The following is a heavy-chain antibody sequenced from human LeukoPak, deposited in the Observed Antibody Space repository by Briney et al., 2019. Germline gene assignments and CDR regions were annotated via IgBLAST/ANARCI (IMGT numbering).Heavy chain of an antibody. Sequence: SGTLSLTCAVSGGSISSSNWWSWVRQPPGKGLEWIGEIYHSGSTNYNPSLKSRVTISVDKSKNQFSLKLSSVTAADTAVYYCARDPRYSSSWYLLDYYYYGMDVWGQGTTVTVSS. D-gene: IGHD6-13*01. J-gene: IGHJ6*02. CDR1: GGSISSSNW. CDR2: IYHSGST. V-gene: IGHV4-4*02. CDR3: ARDPRYSSSWYLLDYYYYGMDV.